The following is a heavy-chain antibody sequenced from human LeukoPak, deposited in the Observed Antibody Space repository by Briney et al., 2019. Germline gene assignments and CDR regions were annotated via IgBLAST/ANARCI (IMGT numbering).Heavy chain of an antibody. J-gene: IGHJ5*02. CDR2: IYHSGST. V-gene: IGHV4-38-2*02. CDR1: GYSISSGYY. Sequence: SETLSLTCSVSGYSISSGYYWGWIRQPPGKGLEWIGSIYHSGSTYYNPSLKSRVTISVDTSKNQFSLKLSSVTAADTAVYYCARRGRYFDWLLSEWRYPQSFHWFDPWGQGTLVTVSS. D-gene: IGHD3-9*01. CDR3: ARRGRYFDWLLSEWRYPQSFHWFDP.